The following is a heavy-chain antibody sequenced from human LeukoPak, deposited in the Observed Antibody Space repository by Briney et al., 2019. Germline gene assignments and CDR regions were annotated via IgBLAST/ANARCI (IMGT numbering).Heavy chain of an antibody. CDR1: GFTFGSFA. D-gene: IGHD5-18*01. Sequence: GGSLRLSCEASGFTFGSFAMYWVRQAPGKGLDWIAGIFGSGGSPHYADSVKGRFTISRDNSKNTVYLQINSLRAEDTAVYYCGKTTAGYSSGQKPAWPVDYWGQGTVVTVSS. V-gene: IGHV3-23*01. J-gene: IGHJ4*02. CDR3: GKTTAGYSSGQKPAWPVDY. CDR2: IFGSGGSP.